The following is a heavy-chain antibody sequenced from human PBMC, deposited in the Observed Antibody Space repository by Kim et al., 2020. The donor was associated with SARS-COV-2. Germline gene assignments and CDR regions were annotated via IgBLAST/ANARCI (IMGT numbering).Heavy chain of an antibody. CDR1: GGTFSSYA. J-gene: IGHJ6*02. CDR2: IIPIFGTA. D-gene: IGHD2-15*01. V-gene: IGHV1-69*13. Sequence: SVKVSCKASGGTFSSYAISWVRQAPGQGLEWMGGIIPIFGTANYAQKFQGRVTITADESTSTAYMELSSLRSEDTAVYYCARDQAIVVVVAATDYYGMDVWGQGTTVTVSS. CDR3: ARDQAIVVVVAATDYYGMDV.